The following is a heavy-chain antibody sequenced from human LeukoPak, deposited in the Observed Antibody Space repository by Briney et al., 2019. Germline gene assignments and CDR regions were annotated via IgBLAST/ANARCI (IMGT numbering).Heavy chain of an antibody. D-gene: IGHD3-9*01. Sequence: SETLSLTCTVQGGSLSGAYWTWIRQPPGKGLEWIGEINHTGSTNYNPSFKSRVTMSADTPKNQFSLNLPPVTAADTPLYYCARGPVRLARPYDYWGQGTLVTVSS. V-gene: IGHV4-34*01. J-gene: IGHJ4*02. CDR1: GGSLSGAY. CDR2: INHTGST. CDR3: ARGPVRLARPYDY.